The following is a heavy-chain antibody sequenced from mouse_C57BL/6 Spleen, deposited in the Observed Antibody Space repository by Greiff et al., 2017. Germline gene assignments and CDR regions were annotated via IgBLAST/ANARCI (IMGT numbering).Heavy chain of an antibody. J-gene: IGHJ2*01. CDR1: GYTFTSYW. Sequence: QVQLQQPGAELVKPGASVKLSCKASGYTFTSYWMHWVKQRPGQGLEWIGMIPPNSGSTNYNEKFKSKATLTVAKSSSTAYMQLSSLTSEDAAVYYCAREGGDVEDYWGQGTTLTVSS. CDR2: IPPNSGST. CDR3: AREGGDVEDY. D-gene: IGHD3-3*01. V-gene: IGHV1-64*01.